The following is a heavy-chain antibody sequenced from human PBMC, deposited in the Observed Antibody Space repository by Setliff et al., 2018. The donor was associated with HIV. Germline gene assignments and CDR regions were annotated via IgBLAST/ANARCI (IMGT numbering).Heavy chain of an antibody. CDR2: IYYSGST. J-gene: IGHJ3*01. Sequence: PSETLSLTCTVSGGSISSYYWGWIRQPPGKGLEWIGSIYYSGSTYYNPSLKSRVTISADTSKNQFSLKLSSVTAADTAVYYCARVQMAYAAFDVWGQGTMVTVSS. CDR3: ARVQMAYAAFDV. D-gene: IGHD4-17*01. V-gene: IGHV4-39*07. CDR1: GGSISSYY.